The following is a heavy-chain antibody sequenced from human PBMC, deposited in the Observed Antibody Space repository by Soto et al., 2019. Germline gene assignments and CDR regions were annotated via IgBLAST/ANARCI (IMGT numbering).Heavy chain of an antibody. J-gene: IGHJ4*02. CDR1: GFTFSSYA. CDR2: ISYDGSNK. D-gene: IGHD6-19*01. Sequence: QVQLVESGGGVVQPRRSLRLSCAASGFTFSSYAMHWVRQAPGKGLEWVAVISYDGSNKYYADSVKGRFTISRDNSKNTLYLQMNSLRAEDTAVYYCATEGAVAAFDYWGQGTLVTVSS. V-gene: IGHV3-30-3*01. CDR3: ATEGAVAAFDY.